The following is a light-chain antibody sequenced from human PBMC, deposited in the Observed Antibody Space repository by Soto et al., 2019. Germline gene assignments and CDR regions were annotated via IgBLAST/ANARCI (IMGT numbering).Light chain of an antibody. CDR2: GAS. J-gene: IGKJ1*01. CDR1: QSVSSN. V-gene: IGKV3-15*01. CDR3: QQYNNWPPWT. Sequence: EXXXTQSXATLSVSPGERATLSCRASQSVSSNLAWYQQKPGQAPRLLIYGASTRATGIPARFSGSGSGTEFTLTISSLQSEDFAVYYCQQYNNWPPWTFGQGTKVEIK.